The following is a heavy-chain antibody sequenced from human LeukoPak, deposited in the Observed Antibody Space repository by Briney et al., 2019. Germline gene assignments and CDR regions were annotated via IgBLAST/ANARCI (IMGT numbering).Heavy chain of an antibody. CDR2: IYYSGST. D-gene: IGHD3-22*01. CDR1: GGSISGYY. CDR3: ARHFTYYYDSSGYPRDALDI. Sequence: SETLSLTCTVSGGSISGYYWSWIRQSPGKGLVWIGYIYYSGSTNYNPSLKSRVTISIDMSRNQFSLKLSSVTAADTALYYCARHFTYYYDSSGYPRDALDIWGQGTTVTVSS. J-gene: IGHJ3*02. V-gene: IGHV4-59*08.